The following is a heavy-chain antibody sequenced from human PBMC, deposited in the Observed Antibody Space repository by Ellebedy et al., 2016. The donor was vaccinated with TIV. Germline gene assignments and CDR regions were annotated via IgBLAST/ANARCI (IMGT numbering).Heavy chain of an antibody. CDR1: GFTFSDYY. V-gene: IGHV3-11*06. CDR2: ISSSSSYT. CDR3: ARDGGTEPLVAGTDAFDI. D-gene: IGHD6-19*01. J-gene: IGHJ3*02. Sequence: GGSLRLSCAASGFTFSDYYMSWIRQAPGKGLEWVSYISSSSSYTNYADSVKGRFTISRDNAKNSLYLQMNSLRAEDTAVYYCARDGGTEPLVAGTDAFDIWGQGTMVTVSS.